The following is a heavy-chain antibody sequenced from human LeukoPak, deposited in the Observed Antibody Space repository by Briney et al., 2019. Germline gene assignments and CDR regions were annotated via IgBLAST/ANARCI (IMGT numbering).Heavy chain of an antibody. CDR1: GFTFGDYA. V-gene: IGHV3-49*03. Sequence: GGSLRLSCTASGFTFGDYAMSWFRQAPGKGLEWVGFIRSKAYGGTTEYAASVKGRFTISRDDSKSIAYLQMNSLKTEDTAVYYCTRSSVIAAAGTAWFDPWGQGTLVTVSS. CDR3: TRSSVIAAAGTAWFDP. D-gene: IGHD6-13*01. J-gene: IGHJ5*02. CDR2: IRSKAYGGTT.